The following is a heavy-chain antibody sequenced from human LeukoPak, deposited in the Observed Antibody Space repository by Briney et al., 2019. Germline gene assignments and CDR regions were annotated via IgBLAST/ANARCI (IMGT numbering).Heavy chain of an antibody. Sequence: PGGSLRLSCAASGFTFSSSAMSWVRQAPGKGLEWVSVIYSGGSTYYADSVKGRFTISRDNSKNTLYLQISSLRAEDTAVYYCTEGPYYSDSSCSFDNWGQGTLVTVSS. J-gene: IGHJ4*02. CDR2: IYSGGST. D-gene: IGHD3-22*01. CDR3: TEGPYYSDSSCSFDN. V-gene: IGHV3-23*03. CDR1: GFTFSSSA.